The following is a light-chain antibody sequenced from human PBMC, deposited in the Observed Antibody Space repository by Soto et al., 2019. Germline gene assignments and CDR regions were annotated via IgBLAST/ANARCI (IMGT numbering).Light chain of an antibody. CDR3: SSYTSSSTLMV. Sequence: QSVLTQPASVPGSPGQSITISCTGTSSDVGGYNYVSWYQQHPGKAPKLMIYDVSNRPSGVSNRFSGSKSGNTASLTISGLQAEDEADYYCSSYTSSSTLMVFGGGTSSPS. J-gene: IGLJ2*01. CDR2: DVS. CDR1: SSDVGGYNY. V-gene: IGLV2-14*01.